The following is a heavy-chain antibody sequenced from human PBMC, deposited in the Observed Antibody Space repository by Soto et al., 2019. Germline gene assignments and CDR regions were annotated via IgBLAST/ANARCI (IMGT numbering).Heavy chain of an antibody. CDR2: IYHSGST. CDR1: GGSISSSKW. D-gene: IGHD6-6*01. J-gene: IGHJ2*01. V-gene: IGHV4-4*02. Sequence: QVQLQESGPGLVKPSGTLSLTCGVSGGSISSSKWWTWVRQPPGKGPEWIGEIYHSGSTNYTPSLTSRVTILLDKSDNQFSLMLTCVTAADTAVYYCASQDYSSSTDASFLVNGYFAVWGRGIVVTVSS. CDR3: ASQDYSSSTDASFLVNGYFAV.